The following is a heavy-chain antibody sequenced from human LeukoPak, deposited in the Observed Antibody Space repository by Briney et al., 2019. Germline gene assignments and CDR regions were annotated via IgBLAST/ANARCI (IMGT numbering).Heavy chain of an antibody. CDR1: GGSFNGYY. J-gene: IGHJ2*01. CDR3: ARVPPRGIMIVVPKGPYFDL. Sequence: SETLSLTCAVYGGSFNGYYWSWIRQPPGKGLEWLGEGNQSGGSKYNPSLKSRLTISADSSKNQFSLKLSSVTAADTAVYYCARVPPRGIMIVVPKGPYFDLWGRGTLVTVSS. D-gene: IGHD3-22*01. V-gene: IGHV4-34*01. CDR2: GNQSGGS.